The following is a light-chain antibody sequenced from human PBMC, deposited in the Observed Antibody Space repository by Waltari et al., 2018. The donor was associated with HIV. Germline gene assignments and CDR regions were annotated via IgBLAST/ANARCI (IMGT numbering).Light chain of an antibody. J-gene: IGLJ1*01. V-gene: IGLV3-1*01. Sequence: GQTASVPCSGDSLATQYVYWYQHKPGQSPVLVIYQDTKRPSGIPERFSGSNSGNTATLTISGTQVMDEADYYCQAWDSNTAVFGSGTKVTVL. CDR2: QDT. CDR3: QAWDSNTAV. CDR1: SLATQY.